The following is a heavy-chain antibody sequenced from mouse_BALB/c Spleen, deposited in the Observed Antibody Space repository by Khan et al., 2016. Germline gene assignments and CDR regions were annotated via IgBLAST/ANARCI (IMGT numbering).Heavy chain of an antibody. Sequence: EVQLQESGPGLVKPSQSLSLTCSVTGYSITSGYYWNWIRQFPGNKLEWMGYISYDGSNNYNPSLKNRISITRDTSKNQFFLKLNSVTSEDTSTYYCVTLRRVDAMDYWGQGTSVTVSS. J-gene: IGHJ4*01. CDR3: VTLRRVDAMDY. D-gene: IGHD1-2*01. V-gene: IGHV3-6*02. CDR1: GYSITSGYY. CDR2: ISYDGSN.